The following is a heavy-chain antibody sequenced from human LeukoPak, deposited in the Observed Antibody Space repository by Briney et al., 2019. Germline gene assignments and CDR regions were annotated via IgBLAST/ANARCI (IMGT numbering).Heavy chain of an antibody. CDR1: GFSFSSYA. CDR3: ARDVTSPEAFDI. J-gene: IGHJ3*02. D-gene: IGHD2-21*02. Sequence: PGGSLRLSCAASGFSFSSYAMSWVRQAPGKGLEWVATISGSRGSTDYADSVRGRFTISRDNAKNSLYLQMNSLRAEDTAVYYCARDVTSPEAFDIWGQGTMVTVSS. V-gene: IGHV3-23*01. CDR2: ISGSRGST.